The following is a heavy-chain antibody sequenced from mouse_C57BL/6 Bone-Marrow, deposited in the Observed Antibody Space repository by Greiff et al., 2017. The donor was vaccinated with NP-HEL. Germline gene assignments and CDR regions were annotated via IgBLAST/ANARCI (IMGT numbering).Heavy chain of an antibody. D-gene: IGHD1-1*01. CDR2: IYPRSGNT. J-gene: IGHJ2*01. Sequence: VQLQQSGAELARPGASVKLSCKASGYTFTSYGISWVKKRTGQGLEWIGEIYPRSGNTYYNEKFKGKATLTADKSSSTAYMELRSLTSEDSAVYFCARRGITTVGGDYWGQGTTLTVSS. CDR3: ARRGITTVGGDY. V-gene: IGHV1-81*01. CDR1: GYTFTSYG.